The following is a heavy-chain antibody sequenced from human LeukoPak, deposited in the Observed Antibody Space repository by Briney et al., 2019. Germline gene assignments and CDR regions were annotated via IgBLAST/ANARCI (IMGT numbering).Heavy chain of an antibody. V-gene: IGHV4-59*02. CDR3: ARDNWNYGSSMDV. CDR1: GVSVSSYY. J-gene: IGHJ6*02. CDR2: IYYSGST. D-gene: IGHD1-7*01. Sequence: NPSETLSLTCTVSGVSVSSYYWSWIRQPPGKGLEWIGYIYYSGSTNYNPPLKSRVTISVDTSKNQFSLKLSSVTAADTAVYHCARDNWNYGSSMDVWGQGTTVTVSS.